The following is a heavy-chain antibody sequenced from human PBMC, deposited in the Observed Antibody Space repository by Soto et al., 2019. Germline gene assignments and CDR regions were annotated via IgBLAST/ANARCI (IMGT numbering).Heavy chain of an antibody. D-gene: IGHD2-2*01. Sequence: PSQTLPLPCTFSGGSISRYHWSLIQQPPTNGLEWIGYIYYSGSTNSNPSPNSRLTISVDTSKNRFSLKLSSGTAADPAVYYCAREEVPAALLGWSDPWGKGTLVTVSP. CDR1: GGSISRYH. J-gene: IGHJ5*02. CDR2: IYYSGST. V-gene: IGHV4-59*01. CDR3: AREEVPAALLGWSDP.